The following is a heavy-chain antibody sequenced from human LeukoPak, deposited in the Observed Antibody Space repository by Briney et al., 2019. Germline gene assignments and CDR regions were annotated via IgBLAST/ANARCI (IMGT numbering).Heavy chain of an antibody. CDR3: ARSWVTGYGTVLDY. V-gene: IGHV5-51*01. D-gene: IGHD2-21*02. Sequence: GEPLKISCKGSGYSLTNYWIGWVRQMPGKGLEWMGIIYPGDSDTRYSPSFQGQVTISADKSINTAYLQWSSLKTSDTAIYYCARSWVTGYGTVLDYWGQGTLVTVSS. CDR1: GYSLTNYW. CDR2: IYPGDSDT. J-gene: IGHJ4*02.